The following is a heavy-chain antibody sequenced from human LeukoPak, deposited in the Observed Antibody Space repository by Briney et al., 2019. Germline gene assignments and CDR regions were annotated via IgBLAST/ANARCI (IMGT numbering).Heavy chain of an antibody. D-gene: IGHD3-22*01. V-gene: IGHV3-7*01. Sequence: GGSLRLSCAASGFTFSSYWMSWVRQAPGKGLEWVANIKQDGSEKYYVDSVKGRFTISRDNAKNSLYLQMNSLRAEDTAVYYCARDGPEGDYYDSSGSDYWGQGTLVTVSS. J-gene: IGHJ4*02. CDR1: GFTFSSYW. CDR2: IKQDGSEK. CDR3: ARDGPEGDYYDSSGSDY.